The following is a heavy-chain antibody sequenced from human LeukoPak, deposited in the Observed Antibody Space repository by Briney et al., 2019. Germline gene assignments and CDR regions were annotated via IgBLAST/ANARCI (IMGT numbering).Heavy chain of an antibody. V-gene: IGHV3-23*01. J-gene: IGHJ4*02. D-gene: IGHD2-15*01. CDR3: AKRVLGYCSGGNCYFDY. CDR1: GFTFSSYA. Sequence: GGSLRLSCAASGFTFSSYAMSWVRQAPGKGLEWVSDISGSGANTYYADSVKGRFTISRDNSKNTQYLQMNSLRAEDTAVYYCAKRVLGYCSGGNCYFDYCGQGTLVTVSS. CDR2: ISGSGANT.